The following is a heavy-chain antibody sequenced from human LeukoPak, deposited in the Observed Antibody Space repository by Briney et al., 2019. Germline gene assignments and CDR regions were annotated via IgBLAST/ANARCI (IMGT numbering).Heavy chain of an antibody. CDR3: ARGLGGSSGCFGY. V-gene: IGHV4-59*01. CDR1: GGSISSYY. D-gene: IGHD6-19*01. Sequence: PSGTLSLTCTVSGGSISSYYWSWIRQPPGKGLEWIGYFYYSGSTNYNPSLKSRVTISVDTSKNQLSLKLSSVTAADTAVYYCARGLGGSSGCFGYWGQGTLVTVSS. J-gene: IGHJ4*02. CDR2: FYYSGST.